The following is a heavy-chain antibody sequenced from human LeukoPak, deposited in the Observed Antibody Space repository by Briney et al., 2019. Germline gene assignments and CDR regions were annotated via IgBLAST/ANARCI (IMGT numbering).Heavy chain of an antibody. CDR2: IVVGSGNT. CDR1: GFTFTSSA. J-gene: IGHJ4*02. V-gene: IGHV1-58*02. D-gene: IGHD3-10*01. CDR3: AADPKSGGGSGGGDY. Sequence: SVKVSCKASGFTFTSSAMQWVRQARGQRLEWIGWIVVGSGNTNYAQKFQERVTITRDMSTSTGYMELSSLRSEDTAVYYCAADPKSGGGSGGGDYWGQGTLVTVSS.